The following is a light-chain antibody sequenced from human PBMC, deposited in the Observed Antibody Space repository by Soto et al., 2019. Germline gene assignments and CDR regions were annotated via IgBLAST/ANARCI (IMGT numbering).Light chain of an antibody. CDR1: QSVSSSY. V-gene: IGKV3-20*01. J-gene: IGKJ3*01. Sequence: EIVLTQSPGTLSLSPGERATLSCRASQSVSSSYLGWYQQKPGQAPRLLIYGASTRATGIPDRFSGSGSGTDFALTISRLEPDDFAVYYCQYYGSSPFTFGPATKVDIK. CDR2: GAS. CDR3: QYYGSSPFT.